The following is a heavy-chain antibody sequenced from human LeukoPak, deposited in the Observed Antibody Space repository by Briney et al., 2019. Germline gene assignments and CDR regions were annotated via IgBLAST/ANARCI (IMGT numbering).Heavy chain of an antibody. CDR1: GGSFSGYY. V-gene: IGHV4-34*01. Sequence: SETLSLTCAVYGGSFSGYYWSWIRQPPGKGLEWIGEINHSGSTNYNPSLKSRVTISVDTSKNQLSLKLSSVPAADTAVYYCTRLRVDYYDSSGAPADYGGQGTLVTVSS. CDR2: INHSGST. J-gene: IGHJ4*02. D-gene: IGHD3-22*01. CDR3: TRLRVDYYDSSGAPADY.